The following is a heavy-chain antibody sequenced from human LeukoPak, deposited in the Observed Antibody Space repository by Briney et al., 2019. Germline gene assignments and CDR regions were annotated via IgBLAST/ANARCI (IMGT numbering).Heavy chain of an antibody. CDR3: RREAGPVELATRDGYAYYYYYMDV. V-gene: IGHV3-21*01. D-gene: IGHD5-24*01. CDR1: GFTFSTYS. J-gene: IGHJ6*03. Sequence: GGSLRLSCTASGFTFSTYSMNWVRQAPGKGLEWVSSISSSSSYIYYADSVKGRFTISRDNAKNSLYLQMNSLRAEDTAVYYWRREAGPVELATRDGYAYYYYYMDVWGKGTTVTVSS. CDR2: ISSSSSYI.